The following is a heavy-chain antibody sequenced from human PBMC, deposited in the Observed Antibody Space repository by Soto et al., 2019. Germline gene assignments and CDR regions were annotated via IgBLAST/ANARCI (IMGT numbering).Heavy chain of an antibody. CDR1: GGSFSGYY. J-gene: IGHJ5*02. CDR2: INHSGST. D-gene: IGHD6-19*01. V-gene: IGHV4-34*01. Sequence: QVQLQQWGAGLLKPSETLSLTCAVYGGSFSGYYWSWIRQPPGKGLEWIGEINHSGSTNYNPSLKSRVTISVDTSKNQFSLKLISVTAADTAVYSCAREGAGNWFDPWGQGTLVTVSS. CDR3: AREGAGNWFDP.